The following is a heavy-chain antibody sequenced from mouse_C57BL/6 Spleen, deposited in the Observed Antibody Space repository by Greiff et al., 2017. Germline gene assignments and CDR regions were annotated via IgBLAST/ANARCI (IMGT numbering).Heavy chain of an antibody. CDR2: INPYNGGT. CDR3: ARREGIYYGSSYVDFDY. D-gene: IGHD1-1*01. J-gene: IGHJ2*01. V-gene: IGHV1-19*01. CDR1: GYTFTDYY. Sequence: EVQLQQSGPVLVKPGASVKMSCKASGYTFTDYYMNWVKQSHGKSLEWIGVINPYNGGTSYNQKFKGKATLTVDKSSSTAYMELNSLTSEDSAVYYCARREGIYYGSSYVDFDYWGQGTTLTVSS.